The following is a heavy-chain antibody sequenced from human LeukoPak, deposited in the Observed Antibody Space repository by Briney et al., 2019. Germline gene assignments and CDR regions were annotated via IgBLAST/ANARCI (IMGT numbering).Heavy chain of an antibody. D-gene: IGHD1-26*01. CDR2: IYYISNT. J-gene: IGHJ4*02. CDR1: GASVGSAGYY. CDR3: ARTQSQSGSYRYYFGY. V-gene: IGHV4-61*08. Sequence: RPSETLFLTCTVSGASVGSAGYYWSWIRQPPGGGLEWIGYIYYISNTNYNPSPKSRVTMSVDPSKNQFSLKLNSVTAADTAVYYCARTQSQSGSYRYYFGYWGQGTLVTVSS.